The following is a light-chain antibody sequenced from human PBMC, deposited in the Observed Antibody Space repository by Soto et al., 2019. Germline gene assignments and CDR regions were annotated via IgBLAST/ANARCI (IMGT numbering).Light chain of an antibody. CDR2: DVS. V-gene: IGLV2-14*01. CDR1: SSDIDAYNY. Sequence: QSVLTQPASVSGSPGQSITISCTGTSSDIDAYNYVSWYQQHPGKAPKLMIYDVSNRPSGISNRFSGSKSGNTASLTISGLQAEDEADYYCGSYTTSSNYVFGTGTKVTV. CDR3: GSYTTSSNYV. J-gene: IGLJ1*01.